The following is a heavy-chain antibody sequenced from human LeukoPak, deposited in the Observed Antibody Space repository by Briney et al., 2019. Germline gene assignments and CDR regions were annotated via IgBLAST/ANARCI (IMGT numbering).Heavy chain of an antibody. Sequence: ASVKVSCKTSGYPFSAWKINWGRQAAGQGLEWLGWVHPDSGNTDYAQKFRGRVTMSRDTSTSTAYMELSGLRLDDAAVYFCARGPRNDPWGQGTLVTVSS. CDR2: VHPDSGNT. D-gene: IGHD1-14*01. J-gene: IGHJ5*02. V-gene: IGHV1-8*01. CDR3: ARGPRNDP. CDR1: GYPFSAWK.